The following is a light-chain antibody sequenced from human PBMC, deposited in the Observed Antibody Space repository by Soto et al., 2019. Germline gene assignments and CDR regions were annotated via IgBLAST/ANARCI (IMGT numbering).Light chain of an antibody. CDR2: DAS. CDR3: QQYDSSPRT. Sequence: EIVLTQSPGTLPLSPWEGATLXXRASQSVSSSSLAWYQQKRGQAPRLXIHDASSRATGIPDRFSGSGAGTDFTPTISRLEPVDFAVYYCQQYDSSPRTFGPGTKVDI. J-gene: IGKJ1*01. V-gene: IGKV3-20*01. CDR1: QSVSSSS.